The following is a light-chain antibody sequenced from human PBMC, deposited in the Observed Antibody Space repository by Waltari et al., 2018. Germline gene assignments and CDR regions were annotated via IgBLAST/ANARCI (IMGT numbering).Light chain of an antibody. V-gene: IGLV1-47*01. CDR2: VIN. J-gene: IGLJ3*02. Sequence: QSVLTQPPSASGTPGQRVTISCSGSTSNIGRNYIYWYHPLPGTAPKLLICVINQPPSGVPDRFSGSKSGTSASLAISGLRSEDEADYYCATWDDSLSGWVFGGGTKLTVL. CDR1: TSNIGRNY. CDR3: ATWDDSLSGWV.